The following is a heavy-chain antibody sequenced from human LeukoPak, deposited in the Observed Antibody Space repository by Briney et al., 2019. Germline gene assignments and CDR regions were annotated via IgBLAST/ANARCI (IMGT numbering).Heavy chain of an antibody. CDR3: ASEVPVLTGVY. CDR2: INHSGGT. Sequence: SETLSLTCAVYGGSFSGYYWSWIRQPPGKGLEWIGEINHSGGTNYNPSLKSRVTISVDTSKNQFSLKLSSVTAADTAVYYCASEVPVLTGVYWGQGTLVTVSS. D-gene: IGHD4/OR15-4a*01. J-gene: IGHJ4*02. V-gene: IGHV4-34*01. CDR1: GGSFSGYY.